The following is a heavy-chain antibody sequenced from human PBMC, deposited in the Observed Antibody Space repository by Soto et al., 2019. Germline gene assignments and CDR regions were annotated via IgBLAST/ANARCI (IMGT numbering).Heavy chain of an antibody. J-gene: IGHJ5*02. D-gene: IGHD6-13*01. V-gene: IGHV3-30*18. CDR1: GFTFSSYG. CDR2: ISYDGSNK. CDR3: AKASSSWSRGWFDP. Sequence: QVQLVESGGGVVQPGRSLRLSCAASGFTFSSYGMHWVRQAPGKGLEWVAVISYDGSNKYYADSVKGRFTISRDNSKNTLYLQMNSLRAEDTAVYYCAKASSSWSRGWFDPWGQGTLVTVSS.